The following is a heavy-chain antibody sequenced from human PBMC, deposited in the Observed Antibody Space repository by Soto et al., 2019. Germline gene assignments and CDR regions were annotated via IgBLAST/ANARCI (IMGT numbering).Heavy chain of an antibody. CDR3: ARITIFGVAEDY. D-gene: IGHD3-3*01. CDR1: GFTFSSYA. CDR2: ISYDGSNK. V-gene: IGHV3-30-3*01. Sequence: QVQLVESGGGVVQPGRSLRLSCAASGFTFSSYAMHWVRQAPGKGLEWVAVISYDGSNKYYADSVKGRFTISRDNSKNTVYLQMNSLRAEDTAVYYCARITIFGVAEDYWGQGTLVTVSS. J-gene: IGHJ4*02.